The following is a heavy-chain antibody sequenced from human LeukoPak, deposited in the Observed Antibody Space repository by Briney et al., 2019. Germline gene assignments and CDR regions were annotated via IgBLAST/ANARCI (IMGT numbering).Heavy chain of an antibody. V-gene: IGHV4-4*07. CDR2: IYTSGST. Sequence: PSETLSLTCTVSGSSISSYYWSWIRQPTGKGLEWIGRIYTSGSTNYNPSLKSRVTMSVDTSKNQFSLKLSSVTAADTAVYYCARDVQYYDSSGFDYFDYWGQGTLVTVSS. CDR3: ARDVQYYDSSGFDYFDY. J-gene: IGHJ4*02. D-gene: IGHD3-22*01. CDR1: GSSISSYY.